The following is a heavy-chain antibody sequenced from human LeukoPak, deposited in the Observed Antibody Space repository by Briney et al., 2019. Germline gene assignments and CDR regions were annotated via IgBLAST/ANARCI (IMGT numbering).Heavy chain of an antibody. V-gene: IGHV1-18*04. CDR2: INTYNGNT. CDR1: GYIFTGYY. J-gene: IGHJ6*02. D-gene: IGHD6-19*01. Sequence: ASVKVSCKASGYIFTGYYIHWVRQAPGQGLEWMGWINTYNGNTNYAQKLQGRVTMTTDTPTSTAYMELRSLRSDDTAVYYCARDEQWLVPISRPFYGMDVWGQGTTVTVSS. CDR3: ARDEQWLVPISRPFYGMDV.